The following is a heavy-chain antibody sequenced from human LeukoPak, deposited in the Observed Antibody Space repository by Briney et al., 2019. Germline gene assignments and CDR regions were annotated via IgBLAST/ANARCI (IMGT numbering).Heavy chain of an antibody. CDR1: GGSFSGYY. CDR3: ARGYDSSAYLDY. Sequence: SETLSLTCAVYGGSFSGYYWSWIRQPPGKGLEWIGEINHSGSTNYNPSLKSRVTISEDTSKNQFSLKLSSVTAADTAVYYCARGYDSSAYLDYWGQGTLVTVSS. D-gene: IGHD3-22*01. CDR2: INHSGST. J-gene: IGHJ4*02. V-gene: IGHV4-34*01.